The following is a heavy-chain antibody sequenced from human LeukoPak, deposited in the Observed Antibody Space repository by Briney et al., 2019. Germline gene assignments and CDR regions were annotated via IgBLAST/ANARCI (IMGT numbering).Heavy chain of an antibody. V-gene: IGHV4-39*07. Sequence: SETLSLICPVSGGSITSSSYYWGWIRQPPGMGLEWIGSIYYTGSTYYNPSLRSRVTISVDTSKNQFSLKLSSVTAADTAVYYCARDKGIVVVPAAIRVGAFDVWGQGTMVTVSS. CDR3: ARDKGIVVVPAAIRVGAFDV. D-gene: IGHD2-2*01. CDR1: GGSITSSSYY. CDR2: IYYTGST. J-gene: IGHJ3*01.